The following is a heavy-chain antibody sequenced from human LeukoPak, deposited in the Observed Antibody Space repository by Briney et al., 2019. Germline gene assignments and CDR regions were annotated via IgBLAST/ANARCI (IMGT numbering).Heavy chain of an antibody. J-gene: IGHJ3*02. D-gene: IGHD1-26*01. V-gene: IGHV3-23*01. CDR2: ISGSGSNT. CDR1: GFTFSTYA. CDR3: VRNRYSGSYFGAFDI. Sequence: GGSLRLSCAASGFTFSTYAMSWVRQAPGKGLEWVSAISGSGSNTYYADSVKGRFTISRDNAKNTLYLQMSSLRADDTAVYYCVRNRYSGSYFGAFDIWGQGTMVTVSS.